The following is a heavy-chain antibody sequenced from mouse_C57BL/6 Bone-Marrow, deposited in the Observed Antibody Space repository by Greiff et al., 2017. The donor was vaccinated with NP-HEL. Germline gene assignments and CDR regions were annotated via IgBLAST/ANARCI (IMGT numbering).Heavy chain of an antibody. CDR2: IYPGDGDT. CDR1: GYAFSSSW. D-gene: IGHD3-1*01. V-gene: IGHV1-82*01. Sequence: QVQLQQSGPELVKPGASVTISCKASGYAFSSSWMNWVKQRPGQGLEWIGRIYPGDGDTNYNGKFKGKATLTADKSSSTAYMQLSSLTSEDSAVYFCTRSARYYYAMDYWGQGTTVTVSS. CDR3: TRSARYYYAMDY. J-gene: IGHJ4*01.